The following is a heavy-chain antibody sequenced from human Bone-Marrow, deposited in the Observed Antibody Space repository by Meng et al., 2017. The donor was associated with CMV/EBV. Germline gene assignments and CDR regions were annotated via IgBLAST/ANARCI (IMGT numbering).Heavy chain of an antibody. CDR1: GFTFSTYE. V-gene: IGHV3-48*03. CDR2: ISTSGSTI. CDR3: ARLYSSSSGKGMAV. J-gene: IGHJ6*02. D-gene: IGHD6-6*01. Sequence: GESLKISCVASGFTFSTYEMNWVRQAPGKGLEWVSYISTSGSTIYHADSVKGRFTISRDNAKNSLYLQMNSLRAEDTAIYYCARLYSSSSGKGMAVWGQGPTVTVSS.